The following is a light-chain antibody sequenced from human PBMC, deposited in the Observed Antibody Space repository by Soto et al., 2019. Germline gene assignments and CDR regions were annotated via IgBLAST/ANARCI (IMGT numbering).Light chain of an antibody. CDR2: DVT. J-gene: IGLJ3*02. CDR3: CSYAGSYTLV. V-gene: IGLV2-11*01. Sequence: QSALTQPRSVSGSPGQSVTISCTGTSSDVGGYDYVSWYQQHPGKAPKIMIYDVTRRPSGVPDRFSGSKSGTTASLTISGLLAEDEADYYCCSYAGSYTLVFGGGTQLTVL. CDR1: SSDVGGYDY.